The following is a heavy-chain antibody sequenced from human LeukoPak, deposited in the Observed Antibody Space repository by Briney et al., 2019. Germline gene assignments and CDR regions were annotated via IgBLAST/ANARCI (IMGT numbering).Heavy chain of an antibody. J-gene: IGHJ4*02. Sequence: SEALSLTCTVSGGSISSYYWSWIRQPAGKGLEWIGRIYTSGSTNYNPSLKSRVTMSVDTSKNQFSLKLSSVTAADTAVYYCARVNGSGIHKTLYYFDYWGQGTLVTVSS. CDR1: GGSISSYY. CDR2: IYTSGST. D-gene: IGHD3-10*01. V-gene: IGHV4-4*07. CDR3: ARVNGSGIHKTLYYFDY.